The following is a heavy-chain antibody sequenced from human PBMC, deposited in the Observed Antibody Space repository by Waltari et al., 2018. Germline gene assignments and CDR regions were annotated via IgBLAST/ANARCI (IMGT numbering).Heavy chain of an antibody. J-gene: IGHJ4*02. V-gene: IGHV4-38-2*01. D-gene: IGHD6-19*01. CDR2: IYHSGST. CDR3: ARMVRGRLVPAFFDY. CDR1: GYSISSGYY. Sequence: QVQLQESGPGLVKPSETLSLTCAVSGYSISSGYYWGWIRQPPGKGLEWIGSIYHSGSTYYNPSRKSRVTISVDTSKNQFSLKLSSVTAADTAVYYCARMVRGRLVPAFFDYWGQGTLVTVSS.